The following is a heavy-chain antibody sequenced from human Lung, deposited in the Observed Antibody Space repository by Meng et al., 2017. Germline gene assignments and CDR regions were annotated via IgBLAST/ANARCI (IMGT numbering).Heavy chain of an antibody. CDR3: ARDFTSGSSGDP. Sequence: QVQLAQSGAAVKKPWAPVKVSCKAFGYTFTSSAIHWWRQAPGQSLEWMGWITPGSGNTKYSQKFQGRVTITRDTSASTAYMELSTLRSEDTAVYYCARDFTSGSSGDPWGQGTLVTVSS. V-gene: IGHV1-3*01. J-gene: IGHJ5*02. CDR1: GYTFTSSA. CDR2: ITPGSGNT. D-gene: IGHD6-19*01.